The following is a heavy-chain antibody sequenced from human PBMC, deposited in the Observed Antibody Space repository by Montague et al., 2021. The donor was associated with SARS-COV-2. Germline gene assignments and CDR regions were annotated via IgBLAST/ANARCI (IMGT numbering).Heavy chain of an antibody. CDR3: ARDGSLRFEILIGPRHCYDGMDV. CDR2: DYYSGST. Sequence: SETLSLTCAVSGGSISSSCYYWGRLRQPPGKGLVWIGSDYYSGSTYYNPTLKSRVTISVDTTKNQFSLKLSSATAADTAVYYCARDGSLRFEILIGPRHCYDGMDVWGQGATGTVSS. D-gene: IGHD3-9*01. J-gene: IGHJ6*02. CDR1: GGSISSSCYY. V-gene: IGHV4-39*07.